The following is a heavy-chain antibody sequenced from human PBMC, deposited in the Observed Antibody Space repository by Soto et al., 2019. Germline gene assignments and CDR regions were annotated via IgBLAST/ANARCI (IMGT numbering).Heavy chain of an antibody. V-gene: IGHV4-39*01. J-gene: IGHJ4*02. Sequence: PSETLSLTCTVSCGSISSSSYYWGWIRQPPGKGLEWIGSIYYSGSTYYNPSLKSRVTISVDTSKNQFSLKLSSVTAADTAVYYCVRYCSTTKCPFDYWGQGTLVTVSS. CDR2: IYYSGST. CDR3: VRYCSTTKCPFDY. D-gene: IGHD2-2*01. CDR1: CGSISSSSYY.